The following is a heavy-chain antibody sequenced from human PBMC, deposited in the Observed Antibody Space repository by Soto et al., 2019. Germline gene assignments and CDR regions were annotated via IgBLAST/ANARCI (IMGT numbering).Heavy chain of an antibody. V-gene: IGHV1-69*01. J-gene: IGHJ5*02. Sequence: QVQLVQSGAEVKKPGSSVKVSCKASGGTFSSYAISWVRQAPGQGLEWMGGIIPIFGTANYAQKFQGRVTITADESTSTAYMELSRLRSEDTAVYYCARDRIGYYDSSGYYYWGWFDPWGQGTLVTVSS. CDR1: GGTFSSYA. CDR3: ARDRIGYYDSSGYYYWGWFDP. CDR2: IIPIFGTA. D-gene: IGHD3-22*01.